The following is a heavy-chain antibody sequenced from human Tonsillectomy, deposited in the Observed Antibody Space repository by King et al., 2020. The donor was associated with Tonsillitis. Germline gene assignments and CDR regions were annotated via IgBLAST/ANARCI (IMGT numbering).Heavy chain of an antibody. CDR2: INNNGGST. V-gene: IGHV3-64D*06. J-gene: IGHJ4*02. Sequence: VQLVESGGTLVQPGGSLRLACSASGFTFSTYAMHWVRQAPGKGLEYVSAINNNGGSTYYADSVKGRFTISRDNSKNTXYLQMSSLRTEDTAVYYCVSGXTXSWPGEGDYWGQXTXVTVSS. CDR3: VSGXTXSWPGEGDY. CDR1: GFTFSTYA. D-gene: IGHD6-13*01.